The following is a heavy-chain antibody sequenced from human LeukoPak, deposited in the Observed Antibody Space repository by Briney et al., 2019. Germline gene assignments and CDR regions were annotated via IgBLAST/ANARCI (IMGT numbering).Heavy chain of an antibody. CDR3: AKSIRGGNWFDP. D-gene: IGHD1-14*01. Sequence: GVSLRLSCAASGFTFSSYAMSWVRQAPGKGLEWVSAISGSGGSTYYADSVKGRFTISRDNSKNTLYLQMNSLRAEDTAVYYCAKSIRGGNWFDPWGQGTLVTVSS. CDR2: ISGSGGST. V-gene: IGHV3-23*01. J-gene: IGHJ5*02. CDR1: GFTFSSYA.